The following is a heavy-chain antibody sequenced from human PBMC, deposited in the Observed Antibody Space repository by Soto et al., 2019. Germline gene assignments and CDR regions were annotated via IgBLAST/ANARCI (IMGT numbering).Heavy chain of an antibody. CDR1: GFTFSNFE. J-gene: IGHJ6*03. Sequence: EAQLVESGGGLVQPGGSLRLSCAASGFTFSNFEMPWVRQPPGKGLEYVSGISNNGAHTDYAKSVKGRFTISRDNSENTLYLQMGSLRAEDMALYYCARRGYGSRWPNVYMDVWGKGTTVTVSS. CDR2: ISNNGAHT. V-gene: IGHV3-64*01. D-gene: IGHD6-13*01. CDR3: ARRGYGSRWPNVYMDV.